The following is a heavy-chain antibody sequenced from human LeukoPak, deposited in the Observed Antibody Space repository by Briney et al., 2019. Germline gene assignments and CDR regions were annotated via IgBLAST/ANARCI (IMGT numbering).Heavy chain of an antibody. Sequence: GSLRLSCAASGFTFSSYWMHWVRQAPGKGLVRVSRINSDGSSTSYADSVKGRFTISRDNAKNTLYLQMNSLRAEDTAVYYCAREGYCSSTSCYDAFDIWGQGTMVTVSS. CDR1: GFTFSSYW. J-gene: IGHJ3*02. CDR2: INSDGSST. D-gene: IGHD2-2*01. CDR3: AREGYCSSTSCYDAFDI. V-gene: IGHV3-74*01.